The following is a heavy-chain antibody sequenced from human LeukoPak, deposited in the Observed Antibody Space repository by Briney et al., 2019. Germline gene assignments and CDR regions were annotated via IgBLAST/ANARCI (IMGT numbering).Heavy chain of an antibody. CDR1: GFTFSSYA. CDR2: ISSNGATT. CDR3: VKIVMAGGYFDY. Sequence: GGSLRLSCPASGFTFSSYAMHWVRQAPGKGLEYVSAISSNGATTYYADSVKDRFTISRDNSKNTLYFQMSSLRPEDTAVYYCVKIVMAGGYFDYWGQGTLVTVSS. J-gene: IGHJ4*02. D-gene: IGHD3-16*01. V-gene: IGHV3-64*05.